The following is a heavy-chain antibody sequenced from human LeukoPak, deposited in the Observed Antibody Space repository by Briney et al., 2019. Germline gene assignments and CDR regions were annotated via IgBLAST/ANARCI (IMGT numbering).Heavy chain of an antibody. D-gene: IGHD5-12*01. Sequence: GGSLRLSCAASGFTFSSYAMHWVRQAPGKGLEWVAVISYDGSNKYYADSVKGRFTISRDNSKNTLYLQMNSLRAEDTAVYYCAGGDYDYAFDIWGQGTMVTVPS. CDR3: AGGDYDYAFDI. CDR1: GFTFSSYA. J-gene: IGHJ3*02. V-gene: IGHV3-30-3*01. CDR2: ISYDGSNK.